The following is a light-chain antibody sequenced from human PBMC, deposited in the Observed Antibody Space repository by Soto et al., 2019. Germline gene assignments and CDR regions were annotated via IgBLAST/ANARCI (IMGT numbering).Light chain of an antibody. V-gene: IGLV2-14*01. CDR1: SSDVGSYNY. Sequence: QSALTQPASVSGSPGQSITISCTGTSSDVGSYNYVSWYQQYPGKAPKLMIYEVSNRPSGVSNRFSGSRSGNTASLSISGLQAEDEADYYCSSYTRSSTHVVFGGGTQLTVL. CDR2: EVS. J-gene: IGLJ2*01. CDR3: SSYTRSSTHVV.